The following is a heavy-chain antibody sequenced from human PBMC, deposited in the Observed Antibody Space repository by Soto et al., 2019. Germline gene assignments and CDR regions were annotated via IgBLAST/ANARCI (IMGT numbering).Heavy chain of an antibody. CDR2: TYYRSKWYN. CDR1: GDSVSSNSAA. Sequence: SQTLSLTCAISGDSVSSNSAAWNWIRQSPSKGLEWLGMTYYRSKWYNDYVVSVKSRITINPDTSKNQFSLQLNSVTPEDTAVYYCARAGAAGSYYYYGMDVWGQGTTVTVSS. D-gene: IGHD6-13*01. CDR3: ARAGAAGSYYYYGMDV. V-gene: IGHV6-1*01. J-gene: IGHJ6*02.